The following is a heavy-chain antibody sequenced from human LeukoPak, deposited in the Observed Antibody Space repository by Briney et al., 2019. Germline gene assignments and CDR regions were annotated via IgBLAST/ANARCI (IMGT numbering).Heavy chain of an antibody. D-gene: IGHD5-18*01. CDR2: INPNSGGT. CDR3: ARVGGGYSYGWVY. J-gene: IGHJ4*02. CDR1: GYTFTGYY. Sequence: ASVKVSCKASGYTFTGYYMHWVRQAPGQGLEWMGRINPNSGGTNYAQKFQGRITMTRDTSISTAYMELSRLRSDDTAVYYCARVGGGYSYGWVYWGQGTLVTVSS. V-gene: IGHV1-2*06.